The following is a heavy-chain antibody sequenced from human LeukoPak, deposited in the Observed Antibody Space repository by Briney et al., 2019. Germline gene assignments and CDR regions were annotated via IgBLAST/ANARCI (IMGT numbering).Heavy chain of an antibody. CDR3: ARGVKLRTGYTGFDY. CDR2: INHSGST. D-gene: IGHD3/OR15-3a*01. V-gene: IGHV4-34*01. CDR1: GGSFSGYY. Sequence: SETLSLTCAVYGGSFSGYYWSWIRQPPGKGLEWIGEINHSGSTNYNPSPKSRVTISVDTSKNQFSLKLSSVTAADTAVYYCARGVKLRTGYTGFDYWGQGTLVTVSS. J-gene: IGHJ4*02.